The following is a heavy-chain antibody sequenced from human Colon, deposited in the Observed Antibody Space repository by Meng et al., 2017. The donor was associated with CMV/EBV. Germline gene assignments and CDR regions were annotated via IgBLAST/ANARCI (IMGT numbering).Heavy chain of an antibody. CDR3: ARSLKASYSSGWSTTLEY. CDR1: EFSLSTYC. D-gene: IGHD3-22*01. CDR2: IYNDGSNE. J-gene: IGHJ4*02. Sequence: GESLKISCAISEFSLSTYCIHWVRQVPGKGLVWVARIYNDGSNEKYADSVKGRVTIFRDNAKNSFFLHMNSLRGEDSAMYYCARSLKASYSSGWSTTLEYWGQGTLVTVSS. V-gene: IGHV3-74*01.